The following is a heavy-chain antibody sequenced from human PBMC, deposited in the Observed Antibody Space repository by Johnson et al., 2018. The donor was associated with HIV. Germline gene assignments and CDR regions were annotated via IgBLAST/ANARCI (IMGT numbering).Heavy chain of an antibody. D-gene: IGHD3-3*01. V-gene: IGHV3-11*01. CDR1: GFTFSDYY. CDR3: AKDTEYYNFWSGYVDAFDI. J-gene: IGHJ3*02. Sequence: QVQLVESGGGLVKPGGSLRLSCAASGFTFSDYYMSWIRQAPGKGLEWVSYISSSGSTIYYADSVKGRFTISRDNAKNSLYLQMNSLRAEDTALYYCAKDTEYYNFWSGYVDAFDIWGQGTMVTVSS. CDR2: ISSSGSTI.